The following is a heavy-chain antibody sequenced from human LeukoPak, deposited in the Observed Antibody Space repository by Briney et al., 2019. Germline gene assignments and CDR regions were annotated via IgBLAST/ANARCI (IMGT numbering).Heavy chain of an antibody. D-gene: IGHD2-2*01. CDR2: FDPEDGET. CDR1: GYTLTELS. V-gene: IGHV1-24*01. CDR3: ATGGRYCSSTSCYLGWFDP. J-gene: IGHJ5*02. Sequence: GASVKVSCKVSGYTLTELSMHWVRQAPGKGLEWMGGFDPEDGETIYAQKFQGRVTMTEDTSTDTACMELSSLRSEDTAVYYCATGGRYCSSTSCYLGWFDPWGQGTLVTVSS.